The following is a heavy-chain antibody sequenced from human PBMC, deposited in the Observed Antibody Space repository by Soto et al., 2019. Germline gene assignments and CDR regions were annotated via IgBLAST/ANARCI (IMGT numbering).Heavy chain of an antibody. V-gene: IGHV3-7*05. CDR3: ARDAPPFDY. CDR2: IKQDGSEK. Sequence: EVQLVESGGDLVQPGGSLRLSCVVSGFTFSSYWMSWVRQAPGKGLEWVANIKQDGSEKYYVDSVKGRFTISRDNSKNSLYLQMNSLRAEDTAIYYCARDAPPFDYWGQGTLVTVAS. CDR1: GFTFSSYW. J-gene: IGHJ4*02.